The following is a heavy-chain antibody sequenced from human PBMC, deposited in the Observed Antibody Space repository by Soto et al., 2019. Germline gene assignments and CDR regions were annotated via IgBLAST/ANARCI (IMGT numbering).Heavy chain of an antibody. V-gene: IGHV5-51*01. CDR2: IYPGDSDT. J-gene: IGHJ1*01. CDR1: WDSFSTYW. D-gene: IGHD2-21*01. Sequence: GGSLKISRKGFWDSFSTYWIGWGRQMPGKGLEWMGIIYPGDSDTRYSPSFQGQVTISADKSTSTAYLQWSSLKASDTAMYYCARRDDSPTAEYFQHWGQGTLVTVSS. CDR3: ARRDDSPTAEYFQH.